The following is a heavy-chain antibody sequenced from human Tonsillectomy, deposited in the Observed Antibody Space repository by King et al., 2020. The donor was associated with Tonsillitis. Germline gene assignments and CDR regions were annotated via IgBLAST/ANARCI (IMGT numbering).Heavy chain of an antibody. CDR2: IRYDGSYK. V-gene: IGHV3-30*02. CDR3: AKDREVYYYDSSGYYPNY. CDR1: GFTFSSYG. D-gene: IGHD3-22*01. J-gene: IGHJ4*02. Sequence: VQLVESGGGVVQPGGSLRLSCAASGFTFSSYGMHWVRQAPGKGLEWVVFIRYDGSYKYYADSVKGRFTISRDNSKNTLYLQMNSLRAEDTAVYYCAKDREVYYYDSSGYYPNYWGQGTLVTVSS.